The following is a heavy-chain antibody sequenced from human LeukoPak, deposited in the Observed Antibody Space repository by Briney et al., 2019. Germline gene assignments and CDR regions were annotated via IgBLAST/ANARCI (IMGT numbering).Heavy chain of an antibody. CDR3: ARASGGSYHDY. V-gene: IGHV1-18*01. CDR1: GYTFTSYG. J-gene: IGHJ4*02. Sequence: ASVKVSCKASGYTFTSYGITGVRQAPGQGLEGMGWISAYNGNTNYSQNLQGRVTMTTDPSTSTAYMELRSLRSDDTAVYYCARASGGSYHDYWGQGPLVPVSS. CDR2: ISAYNGNT. D-gene: IGHD1-26*01.